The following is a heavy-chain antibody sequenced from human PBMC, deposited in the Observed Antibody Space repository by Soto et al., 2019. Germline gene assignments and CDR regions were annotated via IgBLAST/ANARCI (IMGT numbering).Heavy chain of an antibody. Sequence: SETLSLTCTVSGGSISTYYWSWIRQPPGKGLEWIGFINYGGSTTYNPSLKSRVTMSLDTSKNQFSLKLNSVTAADTAVYYCARGLNYDFWSGSLADYWGQGTLVTVSS. CDR3: ARGLNYDFWSGSLADY. D-gene: IGHD3-3*01. V-gene: IGHV4-59*01. CDR1: GGSISTYY. J-gene: IGHJ4*02. CDR2: INYGGST.